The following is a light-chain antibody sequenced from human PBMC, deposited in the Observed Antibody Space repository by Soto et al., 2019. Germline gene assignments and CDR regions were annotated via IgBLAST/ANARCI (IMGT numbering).Light chain of an antibody. CDR1: SSDVGGYNY. CDR3: SSYTTSNTPQIV. Sequence: QSALAQPASVSGSPGQSITISCTGTSSDVGGYNYVSWYQHHPGKAPKLIIYDVSIRPSGVSIRFSASKSDNTASLTISGLQPEDEADYHCSSYTTSNTPQIVFGNGTKVTVL. CDR2: DVS. J-gene: IGLJ1*01. V-gene: IGLV2-14*03.